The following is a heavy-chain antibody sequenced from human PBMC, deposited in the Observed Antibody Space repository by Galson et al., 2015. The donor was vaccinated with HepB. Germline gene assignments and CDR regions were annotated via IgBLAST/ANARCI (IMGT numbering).Heavy chain of an antibody. CDR1: GFTFSNYW. Sequence: SLRLSCAASGFTFSNYWMSWIRQAPGTGLERVANINQDDSEKYYVDSVKGRFTISRDNAKNSLYLQMNNLRAEDTAVYYCARDDSTGYYYFDYWGQGTLVTVSS. CDR2: INQDDSEK. V-gene: IGHV3-7*01. J-gene: IGHJ4*02. CDR3: ARDDSTGYYYFDY. D-gene: IGHD3-22*01.